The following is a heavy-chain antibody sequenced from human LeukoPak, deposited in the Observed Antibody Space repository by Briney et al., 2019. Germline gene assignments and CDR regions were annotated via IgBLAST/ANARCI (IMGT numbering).Heavy chain of an antibody. D-gene: IGHD5-18*01. CDR3: ARLYSYGPGGAFDI. J-gene: IGHJ3*02. CDR1: GGSISSYY. V-gene: IGHV4-59*13. CDR2: YYYSGST. Sequence: SETLSLTCTVSGGSISSYYWSWLRQPPGKGLEWIGYYYYSGSTNYNPSLKSRVTISVDTSKNQFSLKLSSVTAADTAVYYCARLYSYGPGGAFDIWGQGTMVTVSS.